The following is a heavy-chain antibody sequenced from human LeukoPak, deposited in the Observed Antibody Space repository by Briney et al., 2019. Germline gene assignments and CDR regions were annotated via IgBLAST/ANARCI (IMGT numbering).Heavy chain of an antibody. CDR2: INPHSGAT. D-gene: IGHD3-10*01. Sequence: ASVKVSCKASGYTFTGYYIHWVRQAPGQGPEWMGWINPHSGATNHAQKFQGRVPMTRDTSISTAFMELSSLRSDDTAMYYCSRDLLMYYSGSGESTWGQGTKVTVSS. CDR3: SRDLLMYYSGSGEST. CDR1: GYTFTGYY. V-gene: IGHV1-2*02. J-gene: IGHJ5*02.